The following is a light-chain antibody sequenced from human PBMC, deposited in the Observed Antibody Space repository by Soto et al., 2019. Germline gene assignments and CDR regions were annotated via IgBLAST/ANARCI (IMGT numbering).Light chain of an antibody. CDR3: QHYNSYSEA. CDR1: QTISSW. CDR2: KGS. J-gene: IGKJ1*01. V-gene: IGKV1-5*03. Sequence: DIQMTQSPSTLSGSVGDRVTITCRASQTISSWLAWYQQKPGKAPKLLIYKGSTLKSGVPSRFSGSGSVTGFILTISSLQPDDFATYYCQHYNSYSEAFGQGTKVELK.